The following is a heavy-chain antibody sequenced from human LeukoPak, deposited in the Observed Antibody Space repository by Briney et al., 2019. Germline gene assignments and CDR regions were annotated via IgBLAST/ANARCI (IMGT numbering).Heavy chain of an antibody. J-gene: IGHJ6*04. CDR1: GGSFSGYY. V-gene: IGHV4-34*01. Sequence: SETLSLTCAVYGGSFSGYYWSWIRQPPGKGLEWIGEINHSGSTNYNPSLKSRVTISVDTSKNQFSLKLSSVTAADTAVYYCARAQDEYSSSWGVWGKGTTVTVSS. D-gene: IGHD6-6*01. CDR2: INHSGST. CDR3: ARAQDEYSSSWGV.